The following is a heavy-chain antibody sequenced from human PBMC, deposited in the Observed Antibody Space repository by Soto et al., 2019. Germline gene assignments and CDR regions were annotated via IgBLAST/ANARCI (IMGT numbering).Heavy chain of an antibody. D-gene: IGHD2-2*01. CDR2: IIPIFGTA. Sequence: GASVKVSCKASGGTFSSYAISWVRQAPGQGLEWMGGIIPIFGTANYAQKFQGRVTITADESTSTAYMELSSLRSEDTAVYYCARLVSDYYYGMDVWGQGTTVTVSS. J-gene: IGHJ6*02. CDR3: ARLVSDYYYGMDV. V-gene: IGHV1-69*13. CDR1: GGTFSSYA.